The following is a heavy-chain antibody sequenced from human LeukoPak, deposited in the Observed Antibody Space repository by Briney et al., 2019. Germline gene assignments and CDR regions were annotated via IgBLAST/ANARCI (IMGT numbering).Heavy chain of an antibody. J-gene: IGHJ4*02. Sequence: SETLSLTCTVSGGSIGSYYWRWIRRPPGKGLEGIGYIYYSGSTNSGSTNYNPSLKSRLTISVDTSKDQFSLKLSSVTAADTAVYYCARSLSGVVTLDYWGQGTLVTVSS. CDR3: ARSLSGVVTLDY. CDR2: IYYSGSTNSGST. D-gene: IGHD3-3*01. V-gene: IGHV4-59*12. CDR1: GGSIGSYY.